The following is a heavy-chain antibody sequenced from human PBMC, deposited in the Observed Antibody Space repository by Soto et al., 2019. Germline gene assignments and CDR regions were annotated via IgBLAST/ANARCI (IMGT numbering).Heavy chain of an antibody. CDR3: ARDVQLRFEY. D-gene: IGHD5-18*01. CDR2: IWYDGSNK. J-gene: IGHJ4*02. V-gene: IGHV3-30*04. Sequence: PGGSLRLSCAASGFTFSSYAMHWVRQAPGKGLEWVEVIWYDGSNKYYADSVKGRFTISRDNSKNTLYLQMNSLRAEDTAVYYCARDVQLRFEYWGQGTLVTLSS. CDR1: GFTFSSYA.